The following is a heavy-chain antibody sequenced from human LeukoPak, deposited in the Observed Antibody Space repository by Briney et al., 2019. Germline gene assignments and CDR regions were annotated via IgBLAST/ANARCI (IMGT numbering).Heavy chain of an antibody. CDR2: LYYSGNT. CDR3: ARHLRTQAWFGETLYFYYYMDV. D-gene: IGHD3-10*01. Sequence: PSETLSLTCTVSGVSISSSSYYWGWIRQPPGKGLEWIGSLYYSGNTYHNPALNSRVTISVNTSNNQYPLKLSSVTAADTAVYYCARHLRTQAWFGETLYFYYYMDVWGEGPKVSVSS. V-gene: IGHV4-39*01. CDR1: GVSISSSSYY. J-gene: IGHJ6*03.